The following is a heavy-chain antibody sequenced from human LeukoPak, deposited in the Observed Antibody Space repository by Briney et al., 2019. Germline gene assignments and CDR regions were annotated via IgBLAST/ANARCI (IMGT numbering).Heavy chain of an antibody. V-gene: IGHV4-59*08. CDR2: IYYSGST. D-gene: IGHD5-18*01. J-gene: IGHJ4*02. Sequence: SETLSLTCTVSGGSISSYYWNWIRQPPGKGLEWIGYIYYSGSTNYNPSLKSRVTISVDTSKNQFSLKLSSVTAADTAVYYCARQLWNYFDYWGQGTLVTVSS. CDR1: GGSISSYY. CDR3: ARQLWNYFDY.